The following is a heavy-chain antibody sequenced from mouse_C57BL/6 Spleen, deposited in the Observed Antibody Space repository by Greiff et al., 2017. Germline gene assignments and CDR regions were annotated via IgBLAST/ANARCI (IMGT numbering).Heavy chain of an antibody. Sequence: VKLQESGPGLVQPSQSLSITCTVSGFSLTSYGVHWVRQSPGKGLEWLGVIWSGGSTDYTAAFISRLSISKDNSKSQVFFKMNSLQADDTAIYYCARNFYDYDVWFAYWGQGTLVTVSA. V-gene: IGHV2-2*01. CDR2: IWSGGST. D-gene: IGHD2-4*01. CDR1: GFSLTSYG. J-gene: IGHJ3*01. CDR3: ARNFYDYDVWFAY.